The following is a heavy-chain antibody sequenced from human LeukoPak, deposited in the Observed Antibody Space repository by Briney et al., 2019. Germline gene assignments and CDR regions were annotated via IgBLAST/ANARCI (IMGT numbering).Heavy chain of an antibody. V-gene: IGHV3-7*01. CDR3: ARDAIGSSGSYYFDY. CDR2: IKRNGSEK. D-gene: IGHD6-19*01. J-gene: IGHJ4*02. Sequence: PGGSLRLSCASSGFTFSSYWMSWVRQAPGKGLEWVANIKRNGSEKYYVDSVKGRFTISRDNAKNSLYLQMNSLRAEDTAVYYCARDAIGSSGSYYFDYWGQGTLVTVSS. CDR1: GFTFSSYW.